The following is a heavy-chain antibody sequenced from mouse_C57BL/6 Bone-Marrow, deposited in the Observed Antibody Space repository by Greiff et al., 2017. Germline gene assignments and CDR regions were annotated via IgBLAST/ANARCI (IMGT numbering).Heavy chain of an antibody. CDR2: IYPRSGNT. Sequence: QVQLQQSGAELARPGASVKLSCKASGYTFTSYGISWVKQRTGQGLEWIGEIYPRSGNTYYNEKFKGKATVTADKSSSAAYMELRSSKSEDSAVYVSAREKSLYPAGLAYWGQGTLVTVSA. V-gene: IGHV1-81*01. CDR3: AREKSLYPAGLAY. J-gene: IGHJ3*01. D-gene: IGHD1-1*01. CDR1: GYTFTSYG.